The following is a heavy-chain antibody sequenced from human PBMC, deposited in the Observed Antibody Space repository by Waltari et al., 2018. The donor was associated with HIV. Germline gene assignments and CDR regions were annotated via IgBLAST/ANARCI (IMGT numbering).Heavy chain of an antibody. D-gene: IGHD3-16*01. Sequence: QVHLQQWGAGLLKRSQTLSPTCAIYGGSFSGYYWSRIRQAPEKGREWIGKISHSGSTNYNPSLKSRVTMSLDTSKNQFSLKLSSVTAADTAVYYCARKDDYYDDNRYTLLFDSWGQGTLVTVSS. J-gene: IGHJ4*02. CDR2: ISHSGST. CDR3: ARKDDYYDDNRYTLLFDS. CDR1: GGSFSGYY. V-gene: IGHV4-34*01.